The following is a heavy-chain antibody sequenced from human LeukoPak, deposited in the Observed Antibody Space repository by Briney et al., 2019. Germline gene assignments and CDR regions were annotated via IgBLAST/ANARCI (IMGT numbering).Heavy chain of an antibody. V-gene: IGHV4-39*01. CDR3: ARLPRATIGATNHFDF. CDR1: GGSISSSSYY. J-gene: IGHJ4*02. CDR2: IFYSGTT. D-gene: IGHD5-24*01. Sequence: SETLSLTCTVSGGSISSSSYYWGWIRQPPGKGLEWIGTIFYSGTTYYNPSLKSRVTISIDTSKNQFSLNLSSVTAADTALYYCARLPRATIGATNHFDFWGQGTLVTVSS.